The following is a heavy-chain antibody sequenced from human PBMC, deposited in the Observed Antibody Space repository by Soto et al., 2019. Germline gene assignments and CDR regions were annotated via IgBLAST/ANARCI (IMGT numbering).Heavy chain of an antibody. J-gene: IGHJ6*02. CDR2: IHHSETT. V-gene: IGHV4-4*02. Sequence: SDTLSLTCAISGGSILSNNWWTGVRQSPGKGLEWIGEIHHSETTNYDPSLDRRVTISVDKSKNQFSLKLTSVTAADTADYYCARTSYYDSTGYYNMDVWGQGTTVT. CDR1: GGSILSNNW. CDR3: ARTSYYDSTGYYNMDV. D-gene: IGHD3-22*01.